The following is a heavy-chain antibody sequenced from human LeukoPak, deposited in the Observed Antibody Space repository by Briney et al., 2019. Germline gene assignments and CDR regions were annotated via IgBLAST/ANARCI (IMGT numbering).Heavy chain of an antibody. J-gene: IGHJ6*02. CDR1: GFTFSSYS. CDR2: ISSSSSTI. CDR3: ARLFWNGYYPISFDHYYGMDV. D-gene: IGHD3-3*01. V-gene: IGHV3-48*02. Sequence: GGSLRLSCAASGFTFSSYSMNWVRQAPGEGLEWVSYISSSSSTIYYADSVKGRFTISRDNAKNSLYLQMNSLRDEDTAVYYCARLFWNGYYPISFDHYYGMDVWGQGTTVTVSS.